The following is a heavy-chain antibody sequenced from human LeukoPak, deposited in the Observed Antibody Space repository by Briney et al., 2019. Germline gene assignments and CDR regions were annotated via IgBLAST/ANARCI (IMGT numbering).Heavy chain of an antibody. CDR1: GFTFSSYG. V-gene: IGHV3-30*18. J-gene: IGHJ4*02. CDR2: ISYDGSNK. Sequence: GGSLRLSCAASGFTFSSYGMHSVRQAPGKGLEWGAVISYDGSNKYYADSVKGRFTISRDNSKNTLYLQMNSLRAEDTAVYYCAKVGGDYDILPVGFDYWGQGTLVTVSS. D-gene: IGHD3-9*01. CDR3: AKVGGDYDILPVGFDY.